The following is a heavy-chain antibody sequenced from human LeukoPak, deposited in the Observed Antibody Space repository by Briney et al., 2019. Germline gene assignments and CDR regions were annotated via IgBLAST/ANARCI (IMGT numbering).Heavy chain of an antibody. D-gene: IGHD3-22*01. Sequence: SVKVSCTASGGTFGSYAISWVRQAPGQGLEWMGGIIPIFGTANYAQKFQGRVTITADESTSTAYMELSSLRSEDTAVYYCASAEYYYDSSGSLAFDYWGQGTLVTVSS. CDR1: GGTFGSYA. CDR2: IIPIFGTA. J-gene: IGHJ4*02. V-gene: IGHV1-69*01. CDR3: ASAEYYYDSSGSLAFDY.